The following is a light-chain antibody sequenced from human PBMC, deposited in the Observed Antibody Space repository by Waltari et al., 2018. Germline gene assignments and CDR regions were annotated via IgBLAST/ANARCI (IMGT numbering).Light chain of an antibody. V-gene: IGLV4-69*01. CDR2: VNSDGSY. CDR3: ETGGFGIWR. J-gene: IGLJ2*01. Sequence: QLILTQSPSASASLGASVKLSCTLSSGHSKDAIAWLQRQPEKGPRYLLKVNSDGSYIKGDGIPDRFSGASSGADRYLTISSLQSEDAADYYCETGGFGIWRFGGGTKLTVL. CDR1: SGHSKDA.